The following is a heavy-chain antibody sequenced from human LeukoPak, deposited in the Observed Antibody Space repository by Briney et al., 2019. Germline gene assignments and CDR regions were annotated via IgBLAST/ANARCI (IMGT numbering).Heavy chain of an antibody. J-gene: IGHJ4*02. CDR1: GGSFSGYY. CDR3: ASSPRAPHFYDSSGSRGGY. Sequence: SETLSLTCAVYGGSFSGYYWSWIRQPPGKGLEWIGEINHSGSTNYNPSLKSRVTISVDTFKNQFSLKLSSVTAADTAVYYCASSPRAPHFYDSSGSRGGYWGQGTLVTVSS. D-gene: IGHD3-22*01. V-gene: IGHV4-34*01. CDR2: INHSGST.